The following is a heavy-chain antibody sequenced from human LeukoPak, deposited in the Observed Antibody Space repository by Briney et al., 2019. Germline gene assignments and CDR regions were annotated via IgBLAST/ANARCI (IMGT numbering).Heavy chain of an antibody. J-gene: IGHJ4*02. V-gene: IGHV4-30-4*08. CDR2: IYYSGST. Sequence: SETLSLACTVSGGSISSGDYYWSWIRQPPGKGLEWIGYIYYSGSTYYNPSLKSRVTISVDTSKNQFSLKLSSVTAADTAVYYCAREGGSYYFDYWGQGTLVTVSS. D-gene: IGHD1-26*01. CDR1: GGSISSGDYY. CDR3: AREGGSYYFDY.